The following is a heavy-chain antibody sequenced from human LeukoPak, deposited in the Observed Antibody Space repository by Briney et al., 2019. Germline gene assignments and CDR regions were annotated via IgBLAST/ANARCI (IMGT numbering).Heavy chain of an antibody. V-gene: IGHV3-23*01. CDR3: AKVAGYDILTGYYRVIDY. CDR2: ISGSGGST. J-gene: IGHJ4*02. CDR1: GFTLSSYE. D-gene: IGHD3-9*01. Sequence: GGSLRLSCTVSGFTLSSYEMTWIRQAPGKGLEWVSAISGSGGSTYYADSVKGRFTISRDNSKNTLYLQMNSLRAEDTAVYYCAKVAGYDILTGYYRVIDYWGQGTLVTVSS.